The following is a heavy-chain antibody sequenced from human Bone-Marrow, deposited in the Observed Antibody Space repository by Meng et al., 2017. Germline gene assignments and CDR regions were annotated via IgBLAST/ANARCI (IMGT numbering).Heavy chain of an antibody. CDR1: GGSVSSGSYY. Sequence: ESLKISCTVSGGSVSSGSYYWSWIRQPPGKGLEWIGYIYYSGSTNCNPSLKSRVTISVDTSKNQFSLKLSSVTAADTAVYYCARTVGSGWYYFGFSFDYWGQGTLVTVSS. V-gene: IGHV4-61*01. J-gene: IGHJ4*02. D-gene: IGHD6-19*01. CDR2: IYYSGST. CDR3: ARTVGSGWYYFGFSFDY.